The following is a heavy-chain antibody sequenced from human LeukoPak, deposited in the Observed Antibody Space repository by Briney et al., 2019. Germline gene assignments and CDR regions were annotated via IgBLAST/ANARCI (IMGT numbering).Heavy chain of an antibody. CDR1: GFTFHDYA. CDR2: ISWNGGTI. D-gene: IGHD6-6*01. CDR3: AKGPTYSSSSLFDY. J-gene: IGHJ4*02. V-gene: IGHV3-9*03. Sequence: GRSLRLSCAASGFTFHDYAMHWVRQAPGKGLEWVSGISWNGGTIDYAESVKGRFTISRDNAKNSLYLQMNSLRPEDMALYYCAKGPTYSSSSLFDYWGQGILVAVSS.